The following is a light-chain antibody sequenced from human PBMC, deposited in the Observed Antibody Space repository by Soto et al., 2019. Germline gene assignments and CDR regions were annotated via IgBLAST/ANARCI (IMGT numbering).Light chain of an antibody. CDR3: QQYNSYSWT. Sequence: IQMTQSPSTLSASVGDRVTITCRASQSISSWLAWYQQKPGKAPKLLIYDASSLESGVPSRFSGSGSGTEFTLTIISLQPDDFATYYCQQYNSYSWTFGQGTKVDIK. J-gene: IGKJ1*01. V-gene: IGKV1-5*01. CDR1: QSISSW. CDR2: DAS.